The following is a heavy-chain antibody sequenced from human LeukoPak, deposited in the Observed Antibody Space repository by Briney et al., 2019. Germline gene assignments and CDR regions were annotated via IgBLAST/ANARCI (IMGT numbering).Heavy chain of an antibody. CDR2: ISYSSSYI. Sequence: GGSLRLSCAASGFTFSSYSMNWVRQAPGKGLEWVSSISYSSSYIYYADSVKGRFTISRDNAQNSLYLQMNSLRAEDTAVYYCARSRDYEYYFDYWGQGTLVTVSS. CDR1: GFTFSSYS. D-gene: IGHD4-17*01. J-gene: IGHJ4*02. CDR3: ARSRDYEYYFDY. V-gene: IGHV3-21*01.